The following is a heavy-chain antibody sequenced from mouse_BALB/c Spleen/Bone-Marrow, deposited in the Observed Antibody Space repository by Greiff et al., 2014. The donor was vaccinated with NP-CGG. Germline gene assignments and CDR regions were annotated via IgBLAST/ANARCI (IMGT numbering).Heavy chain of an antibody. Sequence: QVQLQQSXAELVKPGASVKLSCKASGYTFTSYYMYWVKQRPGQGLEWIGEINPSNGGTNFNEKFKSKATLTVDKSSSTAYMQLSSLTSEDSAVYYCTLWCYAMDYWGQGTSVTVSS. CDR2: INPSNGGT. J-gene: IGHJ4*01. D-gene: IGHD1-1*02. CDR3: TLWCYAMDY. V-gene: IGHV1S16*01. CDR1: GYTFTSYY.